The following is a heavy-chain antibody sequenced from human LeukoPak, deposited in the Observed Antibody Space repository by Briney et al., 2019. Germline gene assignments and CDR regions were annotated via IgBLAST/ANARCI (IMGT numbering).Heavy chain of an antibody. Sequence: GASVKVSCKASGGTFSSYAISWVRQAPGQGLEWMGRIIPILGIANYAQKFQGRVTITADKSTSTAYMELSSLRSEDTAVYYCARDSDLELEYFDYWGQGTLVTVSS. CDR2: IIPILGIA. D-gene: IGHD3-3*01. CDR3: ARDSDLELEYFDY. J-gene: IGHJ4*02. V-gene: IGHV1-69*04. CDR1: GGTFSSYA.